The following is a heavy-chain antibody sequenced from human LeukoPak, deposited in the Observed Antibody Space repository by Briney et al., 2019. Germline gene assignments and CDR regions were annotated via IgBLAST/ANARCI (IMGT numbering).Heavy chain of an antibody. D-gene: IGHD2-15*01. V-gene: IGHV3-23*01. CDR1: GFTFSSYW. CDR3: AKGTCSGGSCYSLYYFDY. J-gene: IGHJ4*02. CDR2: ISGSGGST. Sequence: GGSLRLSCAASGFTFSSYWMHWVRQAPGKGLEWVSAISGSGGSTYYADSVKGRFTISRDNSKNTLYLQMNSLRAEDTAVYYCAKGTCSGGSCYSLYYFDYWGQGTLVTVSS.